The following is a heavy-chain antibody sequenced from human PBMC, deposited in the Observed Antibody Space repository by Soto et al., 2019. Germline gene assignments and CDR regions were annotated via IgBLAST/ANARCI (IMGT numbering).Heavy chain of an antibody. Sequence: EVQLLESGGTLVQPGGSLRLFCAASGFTFSSYAILWVRQAPGQGLEWVSPISGNGGNTFYADSVKGRFTVSRDNSKSTVSLKMTNLRAEDTALYYSAKAAGRFGDKYYYMEVWGKGTTVTVSS. CDR3: AKAAGRFGDKYYYMEV. J-gene: IGHJ6*03. CDR1: GFTFSSYA. V-gene: IGHV3-23*01. CDR2: ISGNGGNT. D-gene: IGHD3-16*01.